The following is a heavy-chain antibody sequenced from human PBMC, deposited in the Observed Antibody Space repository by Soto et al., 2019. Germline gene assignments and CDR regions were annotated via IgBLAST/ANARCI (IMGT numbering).Heavy chain of an antibody. CDR2: ISSSGRAT. CDR3: ARVIAVASYDV. Sequence: GESLKISCAASGFTFSSYEMNWVRQAPGKGLDWVSYISSSGRATYYADSVRGRFTISRDNAKNSMYLQMNSLRAEDTAVYFCARVIAVASYDVWGQGTLVTVSS. CDR1: GFTFSSYE. D-gene: IGHD6-19*01. V-gene: IGHV3-48*03. J-gene: IGHJ4*02.